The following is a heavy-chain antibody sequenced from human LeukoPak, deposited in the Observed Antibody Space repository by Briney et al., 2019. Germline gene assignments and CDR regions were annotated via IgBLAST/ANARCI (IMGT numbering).Heavy chain of an antibody. Sequence: VASVKVSCKASGYTFTGYYMHWVRQAPGQGLEWMGWINPSSGDTNYAQKFQGRVTMTRDTSTSTAYMELRSLRSDDTAVYYCARVVARSLGGYSGYEHIGFDYWGQGTLVTVSS. V-gene: IGHV1-2*02. J-gene: IGHJ4*02. D-gene: IGHD5-12*01. CDR2: INPSSGDT. CDR1: GYTFTGYY. CDR3: ARVVARSLGGYSGYEHIGFDY.